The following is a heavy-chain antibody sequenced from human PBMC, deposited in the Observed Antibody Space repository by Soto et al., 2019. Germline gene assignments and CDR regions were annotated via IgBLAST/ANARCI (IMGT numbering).Heavy chain of an antibody. Sequence: SETLSLTCTVSGGSISTGDHYWSWIRQPPGKGLEWIAYIYYSGTTYYNPSLESRVTMSVDTSKNQFSLKLSSVTATDTAVYYCATYYDSSGPTFDYWGGMDVWGQGTTVTASS. V-gene: IGHV4-30-4*01. CDR3: ATYYDSSGPTFDYWGGMDV. D-gene: IGHD3-22*01. CDR2: IYYSGTT. CDR1: GGSISTGDHY. J-gene: IGHJ6*02.